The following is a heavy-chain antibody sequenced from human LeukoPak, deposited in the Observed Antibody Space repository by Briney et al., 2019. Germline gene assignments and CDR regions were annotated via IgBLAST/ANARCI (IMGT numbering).Heavy chain of an antibody. CDR2: INPNSGGT. Sequence: ASVKVSCKASGYTFTGYYMHWVRQAPGQGLEWMGWINPNSGGTNYAQKFQGRVTMTRDTSISTAYMELSSLRSEDTAVYYCATWGVVPAQNAGFDPWGQGTLVTVSS. D-gene: IGHD2-2*01. CDR1: GYTFTGYY. V-gene: IGHV1-2*02. J-gene: IGHJ5*02. CDR3: ATWGVVPAQNAGFDP.